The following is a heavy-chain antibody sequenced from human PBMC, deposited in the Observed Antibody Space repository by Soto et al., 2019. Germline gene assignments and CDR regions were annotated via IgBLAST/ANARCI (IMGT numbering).Heavy chain of an antibody. CDR3: ARDLAYCGGDCYPGYFDY. J-gene: IGHJ4*02. CDR1: GFTFSYYY. V-gene: IGHV3-11*06. Sequence: GGSLRLSCAASGFTFSYYYMSWIRQAPGKGLEWISYISSSSSYTDYADSVKGRFTISRDNAKNSLYLQMNSLRAEDTAVYYCARDLAYCGGDCYPGYFDYWGQGTLVTVSS. D-gene: IGHD2-21*02. CDR2: ISSSSSYT.